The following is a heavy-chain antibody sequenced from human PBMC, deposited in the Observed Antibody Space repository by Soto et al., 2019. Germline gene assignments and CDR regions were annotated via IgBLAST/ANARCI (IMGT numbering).Heavy chain of an antibody. D-gene: IGHD6-19*01. J-gene: IGHJ6*02. V-gene: IGHV1-18*04. CDR3: ARDVGGEQWLVFSYYYGMDV. CDR1: GYTFTSYG. CDR2: ISAYNGNT. Sequence: QVQLVQSGAEVKKPGASVKVSCKASGYTFTSYGISWVRQAPGQGLEWMGWISAYNGNTNYAQKLQGRVTMTTDTSTSTAYMELRSLRSGDTAVYYCARDVGGEQWLVFSYYYGMDVWGQGTTVTVSS.